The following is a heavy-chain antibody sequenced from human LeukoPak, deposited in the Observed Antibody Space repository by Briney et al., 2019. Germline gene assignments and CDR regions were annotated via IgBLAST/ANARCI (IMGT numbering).Heavy chain of an antibody. V-gene: IGHV4-39*07. Sequence: SETLSLTCTVSGGSISSSSYYWGWIRQPAGKGLEWLGEINHSGSTNYNPSLKSRVTISVDTSKNQFSLKLSSVTAADTAVYYCARGGPVYSSRWYWLDPWGQGTLVTVSS. D-gene: IGHD6-13*01. J-gene: IGHJ5*02. CDR2: INHSGST. CDR1: GGSISSSSYY. CDR3: ARGGPVYSSRWYWLDP.